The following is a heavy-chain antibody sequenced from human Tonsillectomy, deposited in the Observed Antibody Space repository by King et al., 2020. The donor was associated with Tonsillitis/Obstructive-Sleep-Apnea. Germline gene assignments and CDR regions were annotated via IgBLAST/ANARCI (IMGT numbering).Heavy chain of an antibody. Sequence: VQLVVSGGDLVQPGGSLRLSCAASGFTFSDHYMDWVRQAPGKGLEWVGRSRNKANSYTTEYAASVKGRFTISRDDSKNSLYLQMNSLKTEDTAVYYCARDRGYDFWSAYYMDVWGKGTTVTVSS. CDR3: ARDRGYDFWSAYYMDV. CDR1: GFTFSDHY. J-gene: IGHJ6*03. D-gene: IGHD3-3*01. CDR2: SRNKANSYTT. V-gene: IGHV3-72*01.